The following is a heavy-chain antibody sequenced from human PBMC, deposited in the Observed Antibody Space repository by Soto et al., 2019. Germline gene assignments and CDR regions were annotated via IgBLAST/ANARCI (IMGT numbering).Heavy chain of an antibody. Sequence: QVQLVQSGAEVKKPGSSVKVSCKASGGTFSSYAISWVRQAPGQGLEWMGGIIPIFGTANYAQKFQGRVTITADESTSTAYMELSSLRSEDTAVYYGARARSSWAMRQAYNWFDPWGQGTLVTVSS. CDR1: GGTFSSYA. V-gene: IGHV1-69*12. CDR3: ARARSSWAMRQAYNWFDP. J-gene: IGHJ5*02. D-gene: IGHD6-13*01. CDR2: IIPIFGTA.